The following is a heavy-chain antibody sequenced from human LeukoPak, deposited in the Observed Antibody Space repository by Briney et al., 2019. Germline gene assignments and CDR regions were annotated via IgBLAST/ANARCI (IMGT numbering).Heavy chain of an antibody. V-gene: IGHV4-38-2*01. J-gene: IGHJ3*02. CDR2: IYYSGST. CDR1: GFTFSDYY. D-gene: IGHD3-3*01. Sequence: GSLRLSCAASGFTFSDYYMSWIRQPPGKGLEWIGSIYYSGSTYYNPSLKSRVTISVDTSKNQFSLKLSSVTAADTAVYYCARGVLRGAFDIWGQGTMVTVSS. CDR3: ARGVLRGAFDI.